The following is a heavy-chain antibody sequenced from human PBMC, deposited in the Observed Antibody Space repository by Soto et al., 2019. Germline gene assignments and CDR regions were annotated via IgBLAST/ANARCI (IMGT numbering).Heavy chain of an antibody. J-gene: IGHJ6*02. CDR2: IIPIFGTA. CDR3: ARAPYDILTGYYPGYYYYGMDV. D-gene: IGHD3-9*01. Sequence: SVKVSCKASGGTFSSYAISWVRQAPGQGLEWMGGIIPIFGTANYAQKFQGRVTITADESTSTAYMELSSLRSEDTAVYYCARAPYDILTGYYPGYYYYGMDVWGQGTTVTVSS. CDR1: GGTFSSYA. V-gene: IGHV1-69*13.